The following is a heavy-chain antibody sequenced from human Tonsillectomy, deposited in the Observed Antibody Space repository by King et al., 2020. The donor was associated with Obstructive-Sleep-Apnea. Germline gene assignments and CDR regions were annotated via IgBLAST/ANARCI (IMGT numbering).Heavy chain of an antibody. CDR3: ARGGSGSHFDY. Sequence: VQLVESGAEGKKPGASVKVSCKASGYTFTSYGISGVRQAPVQGLEWMGWISAYTGKTNYSQKLQGRVTLTTGTSTSTAYMELRGLRSDDTAVYYCARGGSGSHFDYWGQGTLVTVSS. J-gene: IGHJ4*02. V-gene: IGHV1-18*01. D-gene: IGHD3-10*01. CDR2: ISAYTGKT. CDR1: GYTFTSYG.